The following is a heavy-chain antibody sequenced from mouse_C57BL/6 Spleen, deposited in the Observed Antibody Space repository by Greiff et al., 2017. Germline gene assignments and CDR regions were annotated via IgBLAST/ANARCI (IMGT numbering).Heavy chain of an antibody. D-gene: IGHD2-5*01. CDR3: ARSLYSNYFDWYFEV. CDR2: IHPNSGST. J-gene: IGHJ1*03. V-gene: IGHV1-64*01. CDR1: GYTFTSYW. Sequence: QVQLQQPGAELVKPGASVKLSCKASGYTFTSYWMHWVKQRPGQGLEWIGMIHPNSGSTNYNEKFKSKATLTVDKSSSTAYMQLSSLTSEDSAVYYCARSLYSNYFDWYFEVWGTGTTVTVSS.